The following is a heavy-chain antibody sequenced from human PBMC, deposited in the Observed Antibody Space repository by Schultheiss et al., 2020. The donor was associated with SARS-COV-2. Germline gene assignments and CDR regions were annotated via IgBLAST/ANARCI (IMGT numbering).Heavy chain of an antibody. CDR2: IYTSGST. D-gene: IGHD2-15*01. CDR3: ARGFGGYCSGGSCYYYYGMDV. J-gene: IGHJ6*02. V-gene: IGHV4-39*07. CDR1: GGSISSSSYY. Sequence: SETLSLTCTVSGGSISSSSYYWGWIRQPPGKGLEWIGSIYTSGSTNYNPSLKSRVTISVDTSKNQFSLKLSSVTAADTAVYYCARGFGGYCSGGSCYYYYGMDVWGQGTTVTVSS.